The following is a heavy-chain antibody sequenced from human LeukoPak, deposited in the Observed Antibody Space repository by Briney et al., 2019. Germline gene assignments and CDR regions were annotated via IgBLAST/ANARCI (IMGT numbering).Heavy chain of an antibody. J-gene: IGHJ6*02. CDR3: ARDQGYGMDV. Sequence: SETLSLTCIVSGASVSSDNYYWNWIRQPPGKGLEWIGNIYHNGNTNYNPSLKSRVTMSLETSKSQFSLRLKSVTAADAAVYYCARDQGYGMDVWGQGTTVTVSS. CDR2: IYHNGNT. CDR1: GASVSSDNYY. V-gene: IGHV4-61*01.